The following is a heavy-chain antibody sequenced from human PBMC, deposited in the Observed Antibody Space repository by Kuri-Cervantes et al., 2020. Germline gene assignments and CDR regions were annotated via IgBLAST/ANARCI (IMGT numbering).Heavy chain of an antibody. D-gene: IGHD3-22*01. Sequence: GGSLRLSCAASGFTLSTYGMHWVRQAPGKGLEWVSAISGSGGSTYYADSVKGRFTISRDNSKNTLYLQMNSLRAEDTAVYYCAKGWGYITMIVPFDYWGQGTLVTVSS. CDR2: ISGSGGST. J-gene: IGHJ4*02. CDR1: GFTLSTYG. CDR3: AKGWGYITMIVPFDY. V-gene: IGHV3-23*01.